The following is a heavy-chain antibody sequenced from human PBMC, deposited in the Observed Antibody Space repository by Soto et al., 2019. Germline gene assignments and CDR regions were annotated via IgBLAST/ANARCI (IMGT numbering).Heavy chain of an antibody. J-gene: IGHJ6*02. CDR3: AAETKSYFYGMDV. V-gene: IGHV3-30*03. CDR2: ISYDGSNK. CDR1: GLTFSSSA. Sequence: QVQLVESGGGVVQPGRSLTLSCAASGLTFSSSAMHWVRQAPGKGLEWVALISYDGSNKYYVDSVKGRFTISRDNSKDTLDLQMNSLREGDTAVYYCAAETKSYFYGMDVWGQGTTVTVSS.